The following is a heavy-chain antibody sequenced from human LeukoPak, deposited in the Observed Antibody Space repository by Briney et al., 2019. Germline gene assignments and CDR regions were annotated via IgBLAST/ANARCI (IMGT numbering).Heavy chain of an antibody. CDR1: GFTFSSYA. CDR2: IGGSGGST. Sequence: GGSLRLSCAASGFTFSSYAMSWVRQAPGKGLEWVSAIGGSGGSTYYADSVKGRFTISRDNSKNTLYLQMNSLRAEDTAAYYCAKLKGLAYFDYWGQGTLVTVSS. V-gene: IGHV3-23*01. D-gene: IGHD6-19*01. CDR3: AKLKGLAYFDY. J-gene: IGHJ4*02.